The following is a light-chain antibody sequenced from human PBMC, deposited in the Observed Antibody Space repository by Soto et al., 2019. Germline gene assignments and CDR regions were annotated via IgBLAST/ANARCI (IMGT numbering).Light chain of an antibody. CDR1: QSISSY. CDR2: AAS. Sequence: DIQMTQSPSSLSASVGDRVTITCRASQSISSYLNWYQQKPGKAPKLLIYAASSLQSGVPSRFSGSGSGTDFTLTISSLQPEEFATYYCQQSYSTPPWFGQGTRLEIK. CDR3: QQSYSTPPW. V-gene: IGKV1-39*01. J-gene: IGKJ5*01.